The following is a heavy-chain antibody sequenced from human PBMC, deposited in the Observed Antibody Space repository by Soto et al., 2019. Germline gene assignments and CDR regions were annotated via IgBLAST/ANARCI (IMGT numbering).Heavy chain of an antibody. V-gene: IGHV1-18*01. CDR1: GYTFTSYG. Sequence: ASVKVSCKASGYTFTSYGISWVRQAPGQGLEWMGWISAYNGNTNYAQKLQGRVTMTTDTYTSTAYMELRSLRSNDTAVYYCARVSYYDFWGPRNWFDPWGQGTMVTVSS. J-gene: IGHJ5*02. CDR3: ARVSYYDFWGPRNWFDP. CDR2: ISAYNGNT. D-gene: IGHD3-3*01.